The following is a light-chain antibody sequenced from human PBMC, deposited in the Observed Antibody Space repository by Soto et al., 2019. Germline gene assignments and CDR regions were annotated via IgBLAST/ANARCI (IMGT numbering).Light chain of an antibody. CDR3: QQYNSYSYT. Sequence: QCPLPLSPPLATRATSTCRASQSLNNYLAWYQQKPGKAPKLLIYDASTLERGVPSRFSGTGSGTEFTLTISSLQPDDFATYYCQQYNSYSYTFGQGTKVDIK. V-gene: IGKV1-5*01. CDR1: QSLNNY. CDR2: DAS. J-gene: IGKJ2*01.